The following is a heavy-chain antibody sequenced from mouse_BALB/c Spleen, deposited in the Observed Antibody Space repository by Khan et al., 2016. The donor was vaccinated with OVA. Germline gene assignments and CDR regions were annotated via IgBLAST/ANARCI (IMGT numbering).Heavy chain of an antibody. V-gene: IGHV9-4*02. CDR1: GYTFTTAG. J-gene: IGHJ4*01. CDR3: ARGGAAYYRNDGGAMEY. Sequence: QIQLVQSVPALKKPGETVRISCKASGYTFTTAGIQWVQKMPGKGLKWIGWINTHSGVPKYEEDFKPRFAFSLEISVTTAYLQITKLKNQDTATYFCARGGAAYYRNDGGAMEYWGQRTSVNVSS. CDR2: INTHSGVP. D-gene: IGHD2-14*01.